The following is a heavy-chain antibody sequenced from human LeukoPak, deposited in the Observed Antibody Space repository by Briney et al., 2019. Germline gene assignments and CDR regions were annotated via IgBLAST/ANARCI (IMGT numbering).Heavy chain of an antibody. Sequence: ASVKVSCKASGCTFTSYDINWVRQATGQGLEWMGWMNPNSGNTGYAQKFQGRVTITRNTSISTAYMELSSLRSEDTAVYYCARGLIGLYYYYYYMDVWGKGTTVTVSS. CDR1: GCTFTSYD. V-gene: IGHV1-8*03. D-gene: IGHD3-16*01. CDR3: ARGLIGLYYYYYYMDV. CDR2: MNPNSGNT. J-gene: IGHJ6*03.